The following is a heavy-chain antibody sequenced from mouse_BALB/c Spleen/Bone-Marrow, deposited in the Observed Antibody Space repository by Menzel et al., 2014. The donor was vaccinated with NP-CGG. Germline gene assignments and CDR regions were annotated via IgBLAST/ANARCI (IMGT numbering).Heavy chain of an antibody. CDR1: GSTFSSFG. J-gene: IGHJ2*01. Sequence: EVQVVESGGGLVQPGGSRKLSCAASGSTFSSFGMHWVRQAPEKGLEWVAYISSGSSTIYYADTVKGRFTISRDNPKNTLFLQMTSLRSEDTAMYYCARSYYGSSYYFDYWGQGTTPTVSS. V-gene: IGHV5-17*02. D-gene: IGHD1-1*01. CDR2: ISSGSSTI. CDR3: ARSYYGSSYYFDY.